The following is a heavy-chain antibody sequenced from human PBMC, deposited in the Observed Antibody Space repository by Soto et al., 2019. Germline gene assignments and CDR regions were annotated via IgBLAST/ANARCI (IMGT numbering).Heavy chain of an antibody. CDR3: ARDLWVTGYYYGMDV. Sequence: EVQLVESGGGLIQPGGSLRLSCAASGFTVSSNYMSWVRQAPGKGLEWVSVIYSGGSTYYADSVKGRFTISRDNSKNTLYLQMTSLRAEYTAVYYCARDLWVTGYYYGMDVWGQGTTVTVSS. J-gene: IGHJ6*02. D-gene: IGHD2-21*02. V-gene: IGHV3-53*01. CDR1: GFTVSSNY. CDR2: IYSGGST.